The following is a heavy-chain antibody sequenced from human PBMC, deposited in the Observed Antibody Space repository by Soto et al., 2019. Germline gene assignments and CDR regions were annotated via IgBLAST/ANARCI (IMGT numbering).Heavy chain of an antibody. V-gene: IGHV3-30-3*01. J-gene: IGHJ6*02. CDR3: ARSRHRAITGIDIYYRMDA. CDR2: ISYDGSKK. Sequence: QEHLVESGGGVVQPGKSLRLSCTASGFSLTSFTVHWVRQAPGKGLEWVTLISYDGSKKDYIDSVKGRFTISRDNFKNAVYMEIDNLRAEDTAVYFWARSRHRAITGIDIYYRMDAWGQGTTVTLSS. D-gene: IGHD3-10*01. CDR1: GFSLTSFT.